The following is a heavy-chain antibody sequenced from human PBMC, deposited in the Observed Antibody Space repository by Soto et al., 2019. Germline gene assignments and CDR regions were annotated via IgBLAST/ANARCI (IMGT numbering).Heavy chain of an antibody. CDR3: AREELLLYPAPSFDI. CDR1: GFTFSSYE. D-gene: IGHD3-16*02. V-gene: IGHV3-48*03. CDR2: ISSSGSTI. J-gene: IGHJ3*02. Sequence: SGGSLRLSCAASGFTFSSYEMNWVRQAPGKGLEWVSYISSSGSTIYYADSVKGRFTISRDNAKNSLYLQMNSLRAEDTAVYYCAREELLLYPAPSFDIWGQGTMVTVSS.